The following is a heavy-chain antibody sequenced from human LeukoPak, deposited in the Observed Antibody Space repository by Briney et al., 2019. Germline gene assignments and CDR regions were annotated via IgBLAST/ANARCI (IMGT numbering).Heavy chain of an antibody. CDR1: GFTFSSYW. CDR3: ARETRGTVGSY. D-gene: IGHD4-23*01. V-gene: IGHV3-74*01. CDR2: VNTDGSTP. Sequence: PGGSLRLSCAASGFTFSSYWMHWVRQAPGKGLVWVSRVNTDGSTPTYADSVKGRFTISRDNAENSLYLQMNSLRAEDTAVYYCARETRGTVGSYWGRGTLVTVSS. J-gene: IGHJ4*02.